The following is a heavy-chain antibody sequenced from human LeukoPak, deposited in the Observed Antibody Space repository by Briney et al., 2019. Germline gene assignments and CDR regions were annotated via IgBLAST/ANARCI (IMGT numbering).Heavy chain of an antibody. D-gene: IGHD5-12*01. J-gene: IGHJ4*02. CDR3: AHSGYDYVNY. Sequence: PGGSLRLSCAASGFTFSNYAMSWVRQAPGKGLEWVSVISGSGGSTYYADSVKGRFTISRDNSKNTLYLQMNSLRAEDTAVYYCAHSGYDYVNYWGQGTLVTVSS. V-gene: IGHV3-23*01. CDR2: ISGSGGST. CDR1: GFTFSNYA.